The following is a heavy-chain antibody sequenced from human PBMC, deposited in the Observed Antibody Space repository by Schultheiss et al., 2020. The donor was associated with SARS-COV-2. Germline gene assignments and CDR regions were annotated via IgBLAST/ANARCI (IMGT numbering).Heavy chain of an antibody. CDR3: ARHLAVAGGPFDY. Sequence: GESLKISCKASGYSFSKHWIGWVRQMPGKGLEWMGIIYPGDSDSKYSPSFQGQVTISADKSINTAYLQWSSLKASDTAMYYCARHLAVAGGPFDYWGQGTLVTVSS. D-gene: IGHD6-19*01. CDR2: IYPGDSDS. V-gene: IGHV5-51*01. CDR1: GYSFSKHW. J-gene: IGHJ4*02.